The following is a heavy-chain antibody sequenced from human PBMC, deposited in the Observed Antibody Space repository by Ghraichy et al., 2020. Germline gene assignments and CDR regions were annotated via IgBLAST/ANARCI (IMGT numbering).Heavy chain of an antibody. D-gene: IGHD1-26*01. CDR1: GFTFSRYW. Sequence: GSLRLSCAASGFTFSRYWMHWVRQAPGKGLVWVSRINSDGSSTSYADSVKGRFTISRDNAKNTLCLQMNSLRDEDTAVYYCARGTGVEGTVVVLFDYWGQGTLVTVSS. J-gene: IGHJ4*02. CDR3: ARGTGVEGTVVVLFDY. V-gene: IGHV3-74*01. CDR2: INSDGSST.